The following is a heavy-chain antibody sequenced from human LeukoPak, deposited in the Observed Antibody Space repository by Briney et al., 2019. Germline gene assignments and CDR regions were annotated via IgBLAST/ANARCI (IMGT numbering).Heavy chain of an antibody. J-gene: IGHJ4*02. CDR2: ISGSGGST. D-gene: IGHD2-15*01. CDR1: GFSYSSYA. Sequence: GGSLRPSCAASGFSYSSYAMSWVRQAPGKGLEWVSTISGSGGSTYYADSVKGRFTISRDNSKNTLYLQMNSLRAEDTAVYYCAKSGGEGYCSGGSCYYWGQGTLVTVSS. CDR3: AKSGGEGYCSGGSCYY. V-gene: IGHV3-23*01.